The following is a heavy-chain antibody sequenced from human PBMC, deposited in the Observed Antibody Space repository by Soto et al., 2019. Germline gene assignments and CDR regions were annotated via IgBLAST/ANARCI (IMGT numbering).Heavy chain of an antibody. Sequence: GASVKVSCKASGYTFTRYYMHWVRQAPGQGLEWMGIINPSGGSTSYAQKFQGRVTMTRDTSTSTVYMELSSLRSEDTAVYYCARDNSHSSGWSEEYYFDYWGQGTLVTVSS. V-gene: IGHV1-46*03. J-gene: IGHJ4*02. CDR3: ARDNSHSSGWSEEYYFDY. D-gene: IGHD6-19*01. CDR2: INPSGGST. CDR1: GYTFTRYY.